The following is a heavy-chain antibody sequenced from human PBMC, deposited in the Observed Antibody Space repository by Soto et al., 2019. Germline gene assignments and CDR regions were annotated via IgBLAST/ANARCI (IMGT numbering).Heavy chain of an antibody. V-gene: IGHV3-53*01. CDR2: IYSGGTT. Sequence: GGSLRLSCAASGFSVSSSHMIWVRQAPGKGLEWVSVIYSGGTTYYAVSVKGRFTISRDKSKNTVYLQMDSLRTEDTAVYYCARDVITMVRGAKQAHWFDPWGQGTLVTVS. CDR3: ARDVITMVRGAKQAHWFDP. J-gene: IGHJ5*02. D-gene: IGHD3-10*01. CDR1: GFSVSSSH.